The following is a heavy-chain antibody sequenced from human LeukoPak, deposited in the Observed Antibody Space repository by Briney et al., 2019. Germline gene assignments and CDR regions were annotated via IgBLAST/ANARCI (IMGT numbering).Heavy chain of an antibody. CDR1: GGSVSSGSYY. CDR2: IYYSGST. J-gene: IGHJ3*02. CDR3: ARRSLLLDAFDI. V-gene: IGHV4-61*01. D-gene: IGHD2-15*01. Sequence: SETLSLTCTVSGGSVSSGSYYWSWIRQPPGKGLEWIGYIYYSGSTNYNPSLKSRVTISVDTSKNQLSLKLSSVTAADTAVYYCARRSLLLDAFDIWGQGTMVTVSS.